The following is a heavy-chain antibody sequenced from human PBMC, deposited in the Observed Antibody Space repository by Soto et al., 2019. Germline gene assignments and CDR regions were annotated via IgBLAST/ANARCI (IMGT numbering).Heavy chain of an antibody. CDR2: IKSRADGGTA. CDR1: GFTFSNAW. V-gene: IGHV3-15*01. CDR3: ATLGGNLGAFDY. D-gene: IGHD3-16*01. J-gene: IGHJ4*02. Sequence: PGGSLRLSCAASGFTFSNAWMSWVRQAPGKGLEWVGRIKSRADGGTADHAAPVKGRFAISRDDSKNTLYLRMNSLKTEDTAVYYCATLGGNLGAFDYWGQGTLVTVSS.